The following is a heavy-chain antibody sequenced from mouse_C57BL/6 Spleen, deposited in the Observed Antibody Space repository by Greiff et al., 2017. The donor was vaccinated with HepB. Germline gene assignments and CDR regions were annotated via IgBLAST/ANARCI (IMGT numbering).Heavy chain of an antibody. Sequence: EVKLVESGGGLVQPGGSLSLSCAASGFTFTDYYMSWVRQPPGKALEWLGFIRNKANGYTTEYSASVKGRFTISRDNSQSILYLQMNALRAEDSATYYCARSESNSWFAYWGQGTLVTVSA. V-gene: IGHV7-3*01. J-gene: IGHJ3*01. CDR3: ARSESNSWFAY. CDR2: IRNKANGYTT. CDR1: GFTFTDYY. D-gene: IGHD2-5*01.